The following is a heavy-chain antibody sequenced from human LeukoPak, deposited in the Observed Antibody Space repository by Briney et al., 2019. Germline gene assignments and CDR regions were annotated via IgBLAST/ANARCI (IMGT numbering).Heavy chain of an antibody. J-gene: IGHJ3*02. Sequence: GASVKVSCKSSGYTVTVYYMHWVRQAPGQGLEWMGWINPNSGGTNYAQKFQGRVTMTSDTSISTAYMELSRLRSDDTAVYYCARADMVRGVIIMGAFDIWGQGTMVTVSS. CDR3: ARADMVRGVIIMGAFDI. D-gene: IGHD3-10*01. CDR1: GYTVTVYY. V-gene: IGHV1-2*02. CDR2: INPNSGGT.